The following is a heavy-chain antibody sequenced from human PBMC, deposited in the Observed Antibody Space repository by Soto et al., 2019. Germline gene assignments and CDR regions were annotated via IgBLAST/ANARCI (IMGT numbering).Heavy chain of an antibody. CDR1: GFTFDDYA. J-gene: IGHJ4*02. Sequence: EVQLVESGGGLVQPGRSLRLSCAASGFTFDDYAMHWVRQAPGKGLEWVSGISWNSGSIGYADSVKGRFTISRDNAKNSLYLQMNSLRAEDTALYYCTKDKQSGSRRVRDYGLDYWGQGTLVTVSS. CDR3: TKDKQSGSRRVRDYGLDY. V-gene: IGHV3-9*01. D-gene: IGHD4-17*01. CDR2: ISWNSGSI.